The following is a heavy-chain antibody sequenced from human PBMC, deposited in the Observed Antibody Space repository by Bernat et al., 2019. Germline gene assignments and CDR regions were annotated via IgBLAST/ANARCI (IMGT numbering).Heavy chain of an antibody. CDR1: GFTFSSYG. J-gene: IGHJ4*02. V-gene: IGHV3-33*01. D-gene: IGHD5-12*01. CDR3: ASDSGYEGGDFDY. CDR2: IWYDGSNK. Sequence: QVQLVESGGGVVQPGRSLRLSCAASGFTFSSYGMHWVRQAPGKGLEWVAVIWYDGSNKYYADSVKGRFTISRDSSKNTLYLQMNSLRAEDTAVYYCASDSGYEGGDFDYWGQGTLVTVSS.